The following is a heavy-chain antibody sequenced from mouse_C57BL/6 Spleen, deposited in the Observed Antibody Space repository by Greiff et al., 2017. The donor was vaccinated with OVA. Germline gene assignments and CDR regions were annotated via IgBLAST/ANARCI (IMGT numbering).Heavy chain of an antibody. Sequence: EVMLVESGGDLVKPGGSLKLSCAASGFTFSSYGMSWVRQTPDKRLEWVATISSGGSYTYYPDSVKGRFTISRDNAKNTLYLQMSSLKSEDTAMYYCARQGDGGFFDYWGQGTTLTVSS. J-gene: IGHJ2*01. CDR2: ISSGGSYT. CDR1: GFTFSSYG. V-gene: IGHV5-6*01. D-gene: IGHD3-3*01. CDR3: ARQGDGGFFDY.